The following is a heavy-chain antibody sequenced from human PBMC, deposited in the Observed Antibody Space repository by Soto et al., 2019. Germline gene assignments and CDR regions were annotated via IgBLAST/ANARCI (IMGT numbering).Heavy chain of an antibody. Sequence: GGSLILSCAASGFTFSSYAMSWVRQAPGKGLEWVSAISGSGGSTYYADSVKGRFTISRDNSKNTLYLQMNSLRAEDTAVYYCAKVSPITGTTLIDYWGQGTLVTVSS. D-gene: IGHD1-20*01. CDR3: AKVSPITGTTLIDY. V-gene: IGHV3-23*01. J-gene: IGHJ4*02. CDR1: GFTFSSYA. CDR2: ISGSGGST.